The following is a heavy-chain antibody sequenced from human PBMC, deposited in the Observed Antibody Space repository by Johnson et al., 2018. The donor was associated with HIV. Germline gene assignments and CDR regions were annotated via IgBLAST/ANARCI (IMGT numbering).Heavy chain of an antibody. D-gene: IGHD7-27*01. CDR2: IRSDGSNK. V-gene: IGHV3-30*02. CDR3: GKDVGNHWADAFDI. J-gene: IGHJ3*02. Sequence: QVQLVESGGGVVQPGWSLRLSCAASGFSFSSYGMHWVRQAPGKGLEWVTFIRSDGSNKYYADSVKGRFTISRDNSKNTLYLQMNSLRAEDTAVYYCGKDVGNHWADAFDIWGQGTMVTVSS. CDR1: GFSFSSYG.